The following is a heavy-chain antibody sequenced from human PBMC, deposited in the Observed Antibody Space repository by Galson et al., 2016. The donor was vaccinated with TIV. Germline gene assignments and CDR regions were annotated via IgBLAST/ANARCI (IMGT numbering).Heavy chain of an antibody. D-gene: IGHD1-26*01. V-gene: IGHV1-69*04. CDR1: GGTFSTST. CDR2: IIPIVGVA. CDR3: AREEHLHYYFDY. Sequence: SVKVSCKASGGTFSTSTINWVRQAPGQGLEWMGRIIPIVGVAVYAQTFRGRVTITADKSTSTAHMELSSLRSEDTAVYYCAREEHLHYYFDYWGQGTLVTVSS. J-gene: IGHJ4*02.